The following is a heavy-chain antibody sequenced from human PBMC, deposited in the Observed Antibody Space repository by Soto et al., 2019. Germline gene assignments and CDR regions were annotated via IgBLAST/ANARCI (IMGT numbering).Heavy chain of an antibody. CDR1: GGSVSNGDYY. Sequence: PSETLSLTCTVSGGSVSNGDYYWNWIRQPPGKELEWIGYVYYSGSANYNPSLKSRGTISVDTSKNQFSLRLNSVTAADTAVYYCAKDTYSSGWHHDYWGQGTLVTVSS. J-gene: IGHJ4*02. CDR2: VYYSGSA. CDR3: AKDTYSSGWHHDY. V-gene: IGHV4-61*08. D-gene: IGHD6-19*01.